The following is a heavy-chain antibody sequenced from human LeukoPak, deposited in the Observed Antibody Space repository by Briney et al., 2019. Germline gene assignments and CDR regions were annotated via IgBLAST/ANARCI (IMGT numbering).Heavy chain of an antibody. CDR2: ISGSGVTT. CDR3: AKVTSERRYCSGGGCYSPFDY. J-gene: IGHJ4*02. CDR1: GFSFSNYA. Sequence: GGSLRLSCAASGFSFSNYAMGWVRQAPGKGFEWVSGISGSGVTTYSADSVKGRLSISRDNFKNTLYLQMKSLRAEDTAVYFCAKVTSERRYCSGGGCYSPFDYWGRGTLVTVST. D-gene: IGHD2-15*01. V-gene: IGHV3-23*01.